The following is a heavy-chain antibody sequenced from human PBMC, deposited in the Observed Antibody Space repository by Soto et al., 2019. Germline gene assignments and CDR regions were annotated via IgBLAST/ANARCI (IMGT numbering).Heavy chain of an antibody. V-gene: IGHV3-48*01. CDR2: ISSDGTTI. CDR3: ARTWASGPRD. D-gene: IGHD1-26*01. J-gene: IGHJ4*02. Sequence: GGSLRLSCAASGFIFNTYSMNWVRQAPGKGLEWVSYISSDGTTIYYADSVKGRFTISRDNAKNSLYLQMNSLRVEDTAVYYCARTWASGPRDWGQGTLVTVSS. CDR1: GFIFNTYS.